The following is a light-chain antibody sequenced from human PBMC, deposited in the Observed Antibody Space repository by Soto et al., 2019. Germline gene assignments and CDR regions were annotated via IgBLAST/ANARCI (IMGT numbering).Light chain of an antibody. Sequence: EVELTQSPGTLSLSPGERATLSCRASQSVSTSFLAWYQQKPGQAPRLLIYGAFSRATGIPDRFSGSGSGTDFTLTISRLEPEDFAVYYCQQYGNSIPITFGQGTRLEV. CDR3: QQYGNSIPIT. CDR1: QSVSTSF. CDR2: GAF. V-gene: IGKV3-20*01. J-gene: IGKJ5*01.